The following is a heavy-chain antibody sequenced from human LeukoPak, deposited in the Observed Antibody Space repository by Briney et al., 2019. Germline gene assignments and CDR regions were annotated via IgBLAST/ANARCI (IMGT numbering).Heavy chain of an antibody. CDR1: GFTFSSYG. D-gene: IGHD6-19*01. CDR2: IWYDGSNK. J-gene: IGHJ4*02. CDR3: ARESGYSSGWYPV. V-gene: IGHV3-33*01. Sequence: GRSLRLSCAASGFTFSSYGMHWVRQAPGKGLEWVAVIWYDGSNKYYADFVKGRFTISRDNSKNTLYLQMNSLRAEDTAVYYCARESGYSSGWYPVWGQGTLVTVSS.